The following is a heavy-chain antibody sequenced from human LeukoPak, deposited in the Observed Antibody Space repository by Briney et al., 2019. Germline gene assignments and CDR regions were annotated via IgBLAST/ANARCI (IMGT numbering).Heavy chain of an antibody. J-gene: IGHJ5*02. CDR3: ARGLSLYSSSWYSPNWFDP. V-gene: IGHV4-34*01. D-gene: IGHD6-13*01. CDR2: INHSGST. Sequence: PSETLSLTCAVYGGSFSGYYWSWIRQPPGKGLEWIGEINHSGSTNYNPSLKSRVTISVDTSKNQFSLKLSSVTAADTAVYYCARGLSLYSSSWYSPNWFDPWGQGTLVTVSS. CDR1: GGSFSGYY.